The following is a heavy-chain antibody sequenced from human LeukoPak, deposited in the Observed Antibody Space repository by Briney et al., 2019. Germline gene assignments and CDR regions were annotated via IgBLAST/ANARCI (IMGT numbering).Heavy chain of an antibody. D-gene: IGHD5-24*01. CDR2: IYSSGNT. J-gene: IGHJ4*02. V-gene: IGHV4-4*07. CDR3: ARGDGYNWGNFDY. CDR1: GGSISGHY. Sequence: SETLSLMCTVSGGSISGHYWNWIRQPAGGGLEWIGRIYSSGNTNYNHSFESRVIMSMDASKREFSLKVTSVTAADTAVYYCARGDGYNWGNFDYWGQGNLVTVSS.